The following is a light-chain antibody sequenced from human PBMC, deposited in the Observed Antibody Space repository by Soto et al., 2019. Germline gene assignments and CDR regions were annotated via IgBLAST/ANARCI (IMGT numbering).Light chain of an antibody. J-gene: IGLJ2*01. CDR3: SSYTDTNTFV. Sequence: QSALTQPRSVSGSPGQSVTISCTGTSSDVGVYNFVSWHQQHPGKAPKLVIYDVNKRPSEVPDRFSASKSGNTASLTISGLQAEDEADYYCSSYTDTNTFVFGGGTQLTVL. V-gene: IGLV2-11*01. CDR2: DVN. CDR1: SSDVGVYNF.